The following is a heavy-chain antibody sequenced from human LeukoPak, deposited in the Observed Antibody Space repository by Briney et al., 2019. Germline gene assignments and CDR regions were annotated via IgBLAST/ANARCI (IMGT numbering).Heavy chain of an antibody. V-gene: IGHV3-23*01. CDR3: AKDPAVANTARRFQH. Sequence: GGPLRLSCAASGFTFSSYAMSWVRQAPGKGLERVSAISGSGDSTYYGDSVKGRFTISRDNSKNTLYLQMNSLRAEDTAVYYCAKDPAVANTARRFQHWGQGTLVTVTS. CDR1: GFTFSSYA. CDR2: ISGSGDST. J-gene: IGHJ1*01. D-gene: IGHD6-19*01.